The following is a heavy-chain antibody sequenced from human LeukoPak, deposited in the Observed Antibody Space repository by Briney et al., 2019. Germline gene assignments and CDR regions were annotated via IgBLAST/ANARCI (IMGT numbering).Heavy chain of an antibody. V-gene: IGHV4-39*01. J-gene: IGHJ4*02. D-gene: IGHD2-15*01. CDR1: GGSISGSSYY. CDR2: IYYSGST. Sequence: SETLSLTCTVSGGSISGSSYYWGWIRHPPGKGLEWIGSIYYSGSTYYNPSLKSRVTISVDTSKNQFSLKLSSVTAADTAVYYCARHRQDIVVVVAATHRYNWNDYAYWGQGTLVTVSS. CDR3: ARHRQDIVVVVAATHRYNWNDYAY.